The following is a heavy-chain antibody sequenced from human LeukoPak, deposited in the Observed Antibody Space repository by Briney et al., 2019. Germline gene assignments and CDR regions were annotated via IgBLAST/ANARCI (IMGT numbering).Heavy chain of an antibody. Sequence: GGSLRLSCAASGFTFSSYSMNWVRQAPGKGLEWVSNIGGSGITTNYANSVKGRFTISRDNSKNTLYLEMNSLGVDDTAIYYCAKCPSSLSCYGVRLDVWGQGTTVTVSS. D-gene: IGHD2-2*01. CDR2: IGGSGITT. V-gene: IGHV3-23*01. J-gene: IGHJ6*02. CDR1: GFTFSSYS. CDR3: AKCPSSLSCYGVRLDV.